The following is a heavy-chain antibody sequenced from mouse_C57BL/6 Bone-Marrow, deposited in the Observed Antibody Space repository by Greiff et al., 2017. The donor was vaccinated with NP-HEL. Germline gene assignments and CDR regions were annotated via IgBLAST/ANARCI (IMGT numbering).Heavy chain of an antibody. V-gene: IGHV1-82*01. J-gene: IGHJ3*01. CDR1: GYAFSSSW. Sequence: VQLKESGPELVKPGASVKISCKASGYAFSSSWLNWVKQRPGKGLEWIGRIYPGDGDTNYNGKFKGKATLTADKSSSTAYMQLSSLTSEDSAVYFCARRGFAYWGQGTLVTVSA. CDR2: IYPGDGDT. CDR3: ARRGFAY.